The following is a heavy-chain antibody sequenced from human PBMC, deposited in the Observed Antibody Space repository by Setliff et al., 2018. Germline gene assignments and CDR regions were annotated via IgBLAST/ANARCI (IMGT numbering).Heavy chain of an antibody. J-gene: IGHJ3*02. V-gene: IGHV3-30*02. D-gene: IGHD2-2*01. CDR3: AKDTCSTTSCYRIGDAFDI. Sequence: GGSLRLSCAASGFTFSSYAMHWVRQAPGKGLEWVAVIWYDGNNKYYADSVKGRFTISRDNYKSTLYLQMNSLRAEDTAVYYCAKDTCSTTSCYRIGDAFDIWGQGTMVTVS. CDR2: IWYDGNNK. CDR1: GFTFSSYA.